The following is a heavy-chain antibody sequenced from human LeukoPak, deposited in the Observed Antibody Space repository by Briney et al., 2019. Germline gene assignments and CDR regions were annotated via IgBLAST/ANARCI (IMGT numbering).Heavy chain of an antibody. CDR2: IYNGGSI. CDR3: ESGTPQRWSSF. CDR1: GFTFSSYE. J-gene: IGHJ4*02. D-gene: IGHD3-10*01. Sequence: GSLRLSCSASGFTFSSYEMNWVRQAPGKGLEWIGSIYNGGSIYYNPSLKSRINISIDQSKNQFSLKVSSVTAADTAIYYCESGTPQRWSSFWGQGTLVTVSS. V-gene: IGHV4-59*05.